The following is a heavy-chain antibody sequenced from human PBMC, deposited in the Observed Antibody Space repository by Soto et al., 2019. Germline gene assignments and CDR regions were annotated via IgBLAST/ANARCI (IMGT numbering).Heavy chain of an antibody. CDR2: VKHSGNI. J-gene: IGHJ3*01. V-gene: IGHV4-34*01. D-gene: IGHD3-3*01. CDR1: GGSFSGYY. Sequence: PSETLSLTCAVYGGSFSGYYWGWFRRPPGKGLEWIGEVKHSGNINYNPSLKTRLTVSVDTSKNQFSLKLSSMTAADTAMYYCARGSHFDCSSGYADYFDVWGQGTMVTVSS. CDR3: ARGSHFDCSSGYADYFDV.